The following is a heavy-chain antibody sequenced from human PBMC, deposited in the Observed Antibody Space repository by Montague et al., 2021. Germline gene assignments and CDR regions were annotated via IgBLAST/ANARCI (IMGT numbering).Heavy chain of an antibody. Sequence: SETLSLTCIVTGGSISEFYWSWMRQSPEKGLEWIGYIYDSGTTNYNPSLKSRVTISADTSMNQFSLNLRSVTAADTAVYFCARRLGIRAPFDYWGQGTLVTVSS. J-gene: IGHJ4*02. V-gene: IGHV4-59*08. CDR1: GGSISEFY. CDR3: ARRLGIRAPFDY. CDR2: IYDSGTT. D-gene: IGHD7-27*01.